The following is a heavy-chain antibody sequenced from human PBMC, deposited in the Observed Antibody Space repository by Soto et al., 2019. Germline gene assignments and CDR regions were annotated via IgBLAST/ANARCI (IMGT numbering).Heavy chain of an antibody. J-gene: IGHJ5*02. V-gene: IGHV3-21*01. CDR3: ARDYYGSGSYYWFDP. Sequence: LRLSCAASGFTFSSYSMNWVRQAPGKGLEWVSSISSSSSYIYYADSVKGRFTISRDNAKNSLYLQMNSLRAEDTAVYYCARDYYGSGSYYWFDPWGQGTLVTVSS. CDR2: ISSSSSYI. CDR1: GFTFSSYS. D-gene: IGHD3-10*01.